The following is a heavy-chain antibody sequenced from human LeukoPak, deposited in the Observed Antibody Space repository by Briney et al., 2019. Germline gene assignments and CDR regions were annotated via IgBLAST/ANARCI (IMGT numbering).Heavy chain of an antibody. CDR3: AKYAPPTTVVTRFFDY. D-gene: IGHD4-23*01. Sequence: GGSLRLSCAASGFTFSSYAMSWVRQAPGKGLEWVSAISGSGGSTYYADSVKGRFTISRDNSKNTLYLQMNSLRVEDTAVYYCAKYAPPTTVVTRFFDYWGQGTLVTVSS. CDR1: GFTFSSYA. CDR2: ISGSGGST. J-gene: IGHJ4*02. V-gene: IGHV3-23*01.